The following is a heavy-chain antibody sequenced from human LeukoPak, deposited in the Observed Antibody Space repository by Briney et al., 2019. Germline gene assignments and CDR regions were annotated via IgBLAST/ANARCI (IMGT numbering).Heavy chain of an antibody. CDR3: ARGNYYGQDY. CDR2: INSDGSTT. Sequence: PGGSLRLSCGASGFTFGSYWMHWVRQAPGKGLVWISRINSDGSTTSYADSVKGRFTISRDNAKNTLYLQMNSLRAEDTAVYYCARGNYYGQDYWGQGTLVTVSS. V-gene: IGHV3-74*01. D-gene: IGHD3-10*01. J-gene: IGHJ4*02. CDR1: GFTFGSYW.